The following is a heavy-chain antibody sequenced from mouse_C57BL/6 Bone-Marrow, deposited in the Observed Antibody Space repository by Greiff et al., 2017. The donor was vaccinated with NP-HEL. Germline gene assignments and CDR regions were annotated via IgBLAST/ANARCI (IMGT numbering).Heavy chain of an antibody. CDR1: GFNIKDDY. J-gene: IGHJ1*03. V-gene: IGHV14-4*01. Sequence: EVQLQQSGAELVRPGASVKLSCTASGFNIKDDYMHWVKLRPEQGLEWIGWIDPENGDTEYASKFQGKATITADTSSNTAYLQLSSLTSEDTAVYYCTTGGYDYPWYFDVWGTGTTVTVSS. CDR2: IDPENGDT. CDR3: TTGGYDYPWYFDV. D-gene: IGHD2-4*01.